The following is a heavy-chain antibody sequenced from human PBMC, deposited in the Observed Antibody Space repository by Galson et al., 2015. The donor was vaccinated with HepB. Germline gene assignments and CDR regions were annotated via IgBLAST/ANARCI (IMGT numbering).Heavy chain of an antibody. CDR1: GFTFSSYG. Sequence: SLRLSCAASGFTFSSYGMHWVRQAPGKGLEWVAVISYDGNNKYYADSVKGRFTISRDNSKNTLYLQMNSLRAEDTAVYYCAKDRKVVTANYYYYYMDAWGKGTTVTVSS. D-gene: IGHD4-23*01. CDR2: ISYDGNNK. J-gene: IGHJ6*03. V-gene: IGHV3-30*18. CDR3: AKDRKVVTANYYYYYMDA.